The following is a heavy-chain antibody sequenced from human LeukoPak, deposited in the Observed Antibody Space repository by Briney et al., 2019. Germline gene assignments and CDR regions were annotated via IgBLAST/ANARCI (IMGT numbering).Heavy chain of an antibody. V-gene: IGHV3-23*01. D-gene: IGHD1-26*01. CDR1: GFTFSSYA. CDR2: ISGNAGST. Sequence: GGSLRLSCAASGFTFSSYAMSWVRQAPGKGLEWVSDISGNAGSTYYADSVKGRFTISRDNSKNTLYLQMNSLRAEDTAVYYCARDRSRDAFDIWGQGTMVTVSS. J-gene: IGHJ3*02. CDR3: ARDRSRDAFDI.